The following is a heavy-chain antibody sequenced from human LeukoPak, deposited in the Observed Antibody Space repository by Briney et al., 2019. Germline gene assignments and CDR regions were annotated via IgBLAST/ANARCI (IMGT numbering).Heavy chain of an antibody. J-gene: IGHJ5*02. CDR1: GYTFTGYY. V-gene: IGHV1-2*02. Sequence: ASVKVSCKASGYTFTGYYMHWVRQAPGQGLEWMGWINPNSGGTNYAQKFQGRVTMTRDTSISTAYMELSSLRSDDTAVYYCARGDGYNYVWWFDPWGQGTLVTVSS. CDR2: INPNSGGT. D-gene: IGHD5-24*01. CDR3: ARGDGYNYVWWFDP.